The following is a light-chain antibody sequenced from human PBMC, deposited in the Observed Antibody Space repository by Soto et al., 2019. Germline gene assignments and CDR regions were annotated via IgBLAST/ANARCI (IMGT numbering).Light chain of an antibody. V-gene: IGKV3-11*01. CDR1: QSVSNY. CDR3: VQRSTWPWT. Sequence: IVLTQPPATLSLSPGARATLSCRAGQSVSNYLAWYQQKPGQAPRLLIYDTFNRATGIPARFSGSGSGTDFTLTISSLEPEDLAVYFCVQRSTWPWTSGQGTKVEIK. J-gene: IGKJ1*01. CDR2: DTF.